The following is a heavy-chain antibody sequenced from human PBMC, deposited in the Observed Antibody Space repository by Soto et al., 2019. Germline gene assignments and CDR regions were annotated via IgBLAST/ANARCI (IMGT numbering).Heavy chain of an antibody. J-gene: IGHJ4*02. CDR1: GGSILGSGYY. V-gene: IGHV4-39*01. CDR3: SRGSFYFEGSGYYYAH. Sequence: PSETLSLTCTVSGGSILGSGYYWGWIRQPPGKGLEWIGSMYYTGTTYYSPSLQSRVTISFDTSKNQVSLNLTSVTAADTAVYFCSRGSFYFEGSGYYYAHWGQGALVTVSS. CDR2: MYYTGTT. D-gene: IGHD3-22*01.